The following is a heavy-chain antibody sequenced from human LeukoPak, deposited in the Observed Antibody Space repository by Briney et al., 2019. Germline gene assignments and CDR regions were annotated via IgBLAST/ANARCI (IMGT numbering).Heavy chain of an antibody. D-gene: IGHD4-17*01. J-gene: IGHJ1*01. CDR2: ISSSSRHI. CDR3: VRDFSTVTTAYLHH. Sequence: PGGSLRLSCAGPGFTLRSYRLNWVRPAPGKGVGGGSSISSSSRHIYYADSVKGRFTIFRDDAKNSLFLQMDSLRVEDTAMYYCVRDFSTVTTAYLHHWGQGTLLTVSS. V-gene: IGHV3-21*04. CDR1: GFTLRSYR.